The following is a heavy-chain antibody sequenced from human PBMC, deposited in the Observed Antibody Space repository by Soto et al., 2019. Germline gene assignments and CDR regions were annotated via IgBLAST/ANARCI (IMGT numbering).Heavy chain of an antibody. Sequence: QAQLVESGGGVVQPGRSLRLSCAASGFTFNIYALHWVRQAPGKGLEWVAVISFDGTTKYYSDSVTGRFTISRDNLKNTLYLQMNNLRVEDAALYVCAREDDYGYRYINYGLDVWGQGTTVTGSS. V-gene: IGHV3-30-3*01. J-gene: IGHJ6*02. CDR3: AREDDYGYRYINYGLDV. CDR2: ISFDGTTK. D-gene: IGHD4-17*01. CDR1: GFTFNIYA.